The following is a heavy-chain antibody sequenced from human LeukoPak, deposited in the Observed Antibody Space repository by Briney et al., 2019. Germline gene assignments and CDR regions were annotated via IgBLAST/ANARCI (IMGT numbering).Heavy chain of an antibody. Sequence: GGSLRLSCAASGFTFSSYAMSWVRQAPGKGLEWVSAISGSGGSTYYADSVKGRFTISRDNSKNTLYLQMNSLRAEDTAVYYCARDRSYDFWSGYSTPDYWGQGTLVTVSS. CDR3: ARDRSYDFWSGYSTPDY. CDR1: GFTFSSYA. V-gene: IGHV3-23*01. CDR2: ISGSGGST. J-gene: IGHJ4*02. D-gene: IGHD3-3*01.